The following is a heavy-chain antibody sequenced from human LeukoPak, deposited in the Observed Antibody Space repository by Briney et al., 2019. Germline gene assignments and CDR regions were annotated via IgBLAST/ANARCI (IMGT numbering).Heavy chain of an antibody. CDR2: ISGSGGST. D-gene: IGHD2-8*01. Sequence: GGSLRLSCAASGFTFSSCAMSWVRQAPGKGLEWVSAISGSGGSTYYADSVKGRFTISRDNSKNTLYLQMNSLRAEDTAVYYCAKGIVLMVYATLDYWGQGTLVTVSS. CDR3: AKGIVLMVYATLDY. V-gene: IGHV3-23*01. CDR1: GFTFSSCA. J-gene: IGHJ4*02.